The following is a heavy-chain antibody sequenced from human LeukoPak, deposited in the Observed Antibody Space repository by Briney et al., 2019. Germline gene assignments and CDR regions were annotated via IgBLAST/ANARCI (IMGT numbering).Heavy chain of an antibody. CDR2: INPSGGST. Sequence: ASVKVSCKASGYTFTNYYIHWVRQAPGQGLEWMGIINPSGGSTNYAQKFQDRVTMTRDTSTSTVYVELSSLRSEDTAVYYCSRLGGTPWNSSQFYYFDYWGQGTLVTVSS. D-gene: IGHD1/OR15-1a*01. CDR3: SRLGGTPWNSSQFYYFDY. CDR1: GYTFTNYY. V-gene: IGHV1-46*01. J-gene: IGHJ4*02.